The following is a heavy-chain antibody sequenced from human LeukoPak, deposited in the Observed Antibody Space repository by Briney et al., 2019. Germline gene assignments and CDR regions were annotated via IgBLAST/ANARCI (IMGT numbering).Heavy chain of an antibody. J-gene: IGHJ4*02. CDR3: AKDDYYDTSGYRD. D-gene: IGHD3-22*01. CDR1: GFTFSSYG. CDR2: ISYDVGKK. Sequence: PGRSLRLSCVASGFTFSSYGMHWVRQAPGKGLEWVAVISYDVGKKYYADSVKGRFTISRDNSKNTLYLQMNSLRAEDTAVYYCAKDDYYDTSGYRDWGQGTLATVSS. V-gene: IGHV3-30*18.